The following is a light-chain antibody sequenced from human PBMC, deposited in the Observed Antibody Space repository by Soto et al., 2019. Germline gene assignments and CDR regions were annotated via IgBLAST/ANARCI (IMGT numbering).Light chain of an antibody. CDR2: GAS. J-gene: IGKJ3*01. V-gene: IGKV3-20*01. CDR3: QQFGSSPGFT. Sequence: EIVLTQSPGTLSLSPGERATLSSRASKSINSRYFAWYQQKPGQAPRPLIYGASSRATGIPDRFSGSGSGTDFTLTISRLEPEDFAVYYCQQFGSSPGFTFGPGTKVDIK. CDR1: KSINSRY.